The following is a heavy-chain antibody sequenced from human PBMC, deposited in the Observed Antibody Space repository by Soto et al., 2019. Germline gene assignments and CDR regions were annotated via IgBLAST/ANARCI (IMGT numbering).Heavy chain of an antibody. J-gene: IGHJ4*02. D-gene: IGHD3-3*02. V-gene: IGHV3-48*02. CDR3: VAIIFGSKD. CDR2: ITPSSSAI. Sequence: GGALRLSCAASGFSFSSYSMNWVRQAPGEGLEWISYITPSSSAIHYGDSVKGRFTISRDNAKNLLYLQMNSLRDEFTAVYYCVAIIFGSKDWGQGTLVTVSS. CDR1: GFSFSSYS.